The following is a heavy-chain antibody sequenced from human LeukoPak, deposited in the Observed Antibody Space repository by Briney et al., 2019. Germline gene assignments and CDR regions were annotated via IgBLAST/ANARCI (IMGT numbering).Heavy chain of an antibody. D-gene: IGHD5-24*01. CDR2: IYYGGST. V-gene: IGHV4-59*01. J-gene: IGHJ4*02. Sequence: SETLSLTCTVSGGSISNYYWSWIRQLPGKGLEWIGYIYYGGSTNYNPSLKSRVTISVDTSRNQFSLKLNSVTAADTAVYYCARDAGRDGYNPLDYWGQGTLVTVSS. CDR1: GGSISNYY. CDR3: ARDAGRDGYNPLDY.